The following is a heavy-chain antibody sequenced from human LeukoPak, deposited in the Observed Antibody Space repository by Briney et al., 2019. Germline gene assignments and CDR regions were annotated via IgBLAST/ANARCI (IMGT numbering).Heavy chain of an antibody. Sequence: SETLSLTCTVAGGSISSSRDYWGWIREPPGKGLEWIGSIYYSGSTYYDPSLKSRVTISVDTSKNQFSLKLSSVTAADTAVYYRARSRTLYYDFWSGYSATNTLHMDVWGKGTTVTVSS. CDR1: GGSISSSRDY. CDR2: IYYSGST. CDR3: ARSRTLYYDFWSGYSATNTLHMDV. D-gene: IGHD3-3*01. J-gene: IGHJ6*03. V-gene: IGHV4-39*07.